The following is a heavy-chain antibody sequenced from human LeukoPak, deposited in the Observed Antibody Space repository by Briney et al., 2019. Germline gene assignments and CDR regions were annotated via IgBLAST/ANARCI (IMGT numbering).Heavy chain of an antibody. D-gene: IGHD6-19*01. CDR1: GYTFTGYY. Sequence: ASVKVSCKASGYTFTGYYMHWVRQAPGQGLEWMGRINPNSGGTNYAQKFQGRVTMTRDTSIGTAYMELSRLRSDDTAVYYCARLWAVAGTQDYWGQGTLVTVSS. CDR3: ARLWAVAGTQDY. V-gene: IGHV1-2*06. J-gene: IGHJ4*02. CDR2: INPNSGGT.